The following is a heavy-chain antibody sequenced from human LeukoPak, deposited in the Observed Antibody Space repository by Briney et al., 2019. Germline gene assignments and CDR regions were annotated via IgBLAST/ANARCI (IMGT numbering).Heavy chain of an antibody. CDR1: GYTFTGYY. CDR3: ATDRVGYYDSSGYTFDY. J-gene: IGHJ4*02. CDR2: INPNSGGT. Sequence: GASVKVSCKASGYTFTGYYMHWVRQAPGQGLEWMGWINPNSGGTNYAQKFQGWVTMTEDTSTDTAYMELGSLRSEDTAVYYCATDRVGYYDSSGYTFDYWGQGTLVTVSS. V-gene: IGHV1-2*04. D-gene: IGHD3-22*01.